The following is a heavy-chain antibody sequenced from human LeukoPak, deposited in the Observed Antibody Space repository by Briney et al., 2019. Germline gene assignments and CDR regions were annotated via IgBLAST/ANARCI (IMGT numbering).Heavy chain of an antibody. D-gene: IGHD6-13*01. CDR3: ARVSEQQLVWGSFDY. Sequence: PGGSLRLSCAASGFTFSSYWMHWVRQAPGKGLVWVSRINSDGSSTSYADSVKGRFTISRDNAKNTLYLQMNSLRAEDTAVYYCARVSEQQLVWGSFDYWGQGTLVTVSS. CDR2: INSDGSST. J-gene: IGHJ4*02. CDR1: GFTFSSYW. V-gene: IGHV3-74*01.